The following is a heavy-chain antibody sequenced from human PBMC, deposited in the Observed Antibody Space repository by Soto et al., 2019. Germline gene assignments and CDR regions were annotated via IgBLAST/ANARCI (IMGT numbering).Heavy chain of an antibody. D-gene: IGHD6-6*01. CDR3: ASISIAAPQVDY. CDR1: GGSISSGGYY. Sequence: SETLSLTCTVSGGSISSGGYYWSWIRQHPGKGLEWIGYIYNSGSTYYNPSLKSRVTISVDTSKNQFSLKLSSVTAADTAVYSWASISIAAPQVDYWGQGTLVTVSS. J-gene: IGHJ4*01. V-gene: IGHV4-31*03. CDR2: IYNSGST.